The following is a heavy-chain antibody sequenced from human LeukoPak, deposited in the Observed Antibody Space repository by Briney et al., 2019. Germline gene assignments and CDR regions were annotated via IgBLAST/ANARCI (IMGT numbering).Heavy chain of an antibody. J-gene: IGHJ4*02. V-gene: IGHV1-24*01. Sequence: GASVKVSCKVSGYTLTELSMHWVRQAPGKGGEWMGGFDPEDGETIYAQKFQGRVTMTEDTSTDTAYMELSSLRSEDTAVYYCATYYYDSSGYYLTLGYWGQGTLVTVSS. D-gene: IGHD3-22*01. CDR1: GYTLTELS. CDR2: FDPEDGET. CDR3: ATYYYDSSGYYLTLGY.